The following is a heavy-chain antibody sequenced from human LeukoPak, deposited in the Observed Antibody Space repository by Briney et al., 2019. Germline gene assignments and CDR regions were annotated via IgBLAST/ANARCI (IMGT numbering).Heavy chain of an antibody. J-gene: IGHJ6*03. CDR1: GGSISSSSYY. D-gene: IGHD2-2*01. CDR2: IYCSGST. V-gene: IGHV4-39*01. Sequence: SETLSLTCTVSGGSISSSSYYWGWIRQPPGKGLEGVGWIYCSGSTYYNPSLKRRVTISVDTSKNQFSLKLSSVPAADTAVYYCARRGIYCSSTSCFYYYYYMDVWGKGTTVTVSS. CDR3: ARRGIYCSSTSCFYYYYYMDV.